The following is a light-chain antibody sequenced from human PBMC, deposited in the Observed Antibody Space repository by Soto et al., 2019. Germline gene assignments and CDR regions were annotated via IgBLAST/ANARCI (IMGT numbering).Light chain of an antibody. Sequence: EIVLTQSPGTLSKSPGERDTLSCRASQSVSSSYLAWYQQKPGQAPRLLIYGTSSRATGIPDRFSGSGSGTDFTLTISRLEPEDFAVYYCQQSDRSPPEVTFGGGTKVEIK. CDR2: GTS. J-gene: IGKJ4*01. CDR1: QSVSSSY. CDR3: QQSDRSPPEVT. V-gene: IGKV3-20*01.